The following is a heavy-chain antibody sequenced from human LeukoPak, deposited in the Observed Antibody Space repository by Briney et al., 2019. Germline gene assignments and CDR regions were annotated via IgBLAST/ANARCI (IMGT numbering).Heavy chain of an antibody. D-gene: IGHD3-16*02. CDR1: GFTFSSYS. J-gene: IGHJ4*02. CDR2: ISSSSSTI. V-gene: IGHV3-48*01. CDR3: ARDYYVWESYRYSATDY. Sequence: GGSLRLSCAASGFTFSSYSMNWVRQAPGKGLEWVSYISSSSSTIYYADSVKGRFTISRDNAKNSLYLQMNSLRAGDTAVYYCARDYYVWESYRYSATDYWGQGTLVTVSS.